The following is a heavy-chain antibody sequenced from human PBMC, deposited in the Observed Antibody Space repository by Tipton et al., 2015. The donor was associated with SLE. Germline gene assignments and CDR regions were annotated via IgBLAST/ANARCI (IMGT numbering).Heavy chain of an antibody. CDR1: GDSINNDYS. J-gene: IGHJ1*01. CDR2: IYHSGTT. V-gene: IGHV4-38-2*02. CDR3: ATGRGSLYFQN. Sequence: TLSLTCTVSGDSINNDYSWGWIRQPPGKGLEWLGTIYHSGTTYYNPSLKSRLTPSIDTSKNQFSLKLSSVTAADTAVYYCATGRGSLYFQNWGQGTLVTVSS. D-gene: IGHD3-10*01.